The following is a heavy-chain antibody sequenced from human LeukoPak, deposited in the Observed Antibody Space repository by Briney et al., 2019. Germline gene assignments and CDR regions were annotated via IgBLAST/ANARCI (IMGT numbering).Heavy chain of an antibody. CDR3: ARGHYGLEV. J-gene: IGHJ6*02. V-gene: IGHV3-9*01. CDR1: GFTFDDYA. Sequence: GGSLRLSCAASGFTFDDYAMHWVRQAPGKGLEWVSGISWNSGSIGYADSVKGRFTISRDNAKNSLYLQMNSLRVEDTAVYYCARGHYGLEVWGQGTTVTVSS. CDR2: ISWNSGSI.